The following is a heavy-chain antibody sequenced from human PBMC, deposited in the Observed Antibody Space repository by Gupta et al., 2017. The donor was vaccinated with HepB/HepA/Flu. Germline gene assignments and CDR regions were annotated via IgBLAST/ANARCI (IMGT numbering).Heavy chain of an antibody. V-gene: IGHV3-15*01. CDR1: GFTFSNAW. J-gene: IGHJ4*02. CDR2: IRSKADGGTT. D-gene: IGHD3/OR15-3a*01. CDR3: TTEVSVYFLTGTDY. Sequence: VESGGGLVKPGESLRLSCTASGFTFSNAWMSWVRQAPGKGLEWLGRIRSKADGGTTDHAAPVKGRFTISRDDATNTLYLQMKSLKTEDTAVYYCTTEVSVYFLTGTDYWGQGALVTVSS.